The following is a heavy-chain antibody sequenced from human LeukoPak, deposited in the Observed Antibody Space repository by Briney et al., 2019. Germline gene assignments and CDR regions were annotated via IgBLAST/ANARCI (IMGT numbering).Heavy chain of an antibody. CDR2: INPNSGGT. D-gene: IGHD3-10*01. V-gene: IGHV1-2*02. J-gene: IGHJ5*02. CDR1: GYTFTGYY. CDR3: ARESAGVRAFDP. Sequence: GASVKVSCKASGYTFTGYYMHWVRQAPGQGLEWMGWINPNSGGTNYAQKFQGRVTVTRDTSISTAYMELSRLRSDDTAVYYCARESAGVRAFDPWGQGTLVTVSS.